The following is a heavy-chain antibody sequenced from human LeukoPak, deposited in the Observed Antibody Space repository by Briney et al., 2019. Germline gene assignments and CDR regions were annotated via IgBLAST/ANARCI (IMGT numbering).Heavy chain of an antibody. J-gene: IGHJ5*02. V-gene: IGHV4-59*12. CDR3: ARRPVYDYVWGSYRLNWFDP. Sequence: SETLPLTCTVSGGSISSYYWSWIRQPPGKGLEWIGYIYYSGSTNYNPSLKSRVTISVDTSKNQFSLKLSSVTAADTAVYYCARRPVYDYVWGSYRLNWFDPWGQGTLVTVSS. CDR1: GGSISSYY. CDR2: IYYSGST. D-gene: IGHD3-16*02.